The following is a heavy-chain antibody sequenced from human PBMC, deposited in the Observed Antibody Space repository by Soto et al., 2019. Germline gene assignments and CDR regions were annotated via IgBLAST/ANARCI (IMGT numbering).Heavy chain of an antibody. J-gene: IGHJ6*02. CDR1: GLTFSDSY. D-gene: IGHD3-10*01. V-gene: IGHV3-11*01. CDR2: ISSTGSSI. CDR3: ARVRFGEWGYAMDV. Sequence: VQLVESGGGLVKPGGSLRLSCAASGLTFSDSYLNWIRHAPGKGVEWLAYISSTGSSIFYAGSVKGRFTISRDNAKTSLYLQMNSLRAEDTAMYYCARVRFGEWGYAMDVWGQGTTVTVSS.